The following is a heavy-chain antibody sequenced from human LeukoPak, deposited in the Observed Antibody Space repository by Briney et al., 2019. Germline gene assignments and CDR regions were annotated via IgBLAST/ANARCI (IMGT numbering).Heavy chain of an antibody. CDR3: ARHDGYNYNFDY. V-gene: IGHV4-39*01. J-gene: IGHJ4*02. Sequence: PSETLSLTCTVSGGSISSSSYYWGWIRQPPGKGLEWIGSIYYSGSTYYNPSLKSRATISVDTSKNQFSLKLSSVTAADTAVYYCARHDGYNYNFDYWGQGTLVTVSS. D-gene: IGHD5-24*01. CDR1: GGSISSSSYY. CDR2: IYYSGST.